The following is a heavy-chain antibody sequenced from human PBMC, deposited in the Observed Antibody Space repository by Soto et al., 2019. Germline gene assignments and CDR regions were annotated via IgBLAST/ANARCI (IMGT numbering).Heavy chain of an antibody. CDR2: ISWRSGDI. CDR1: GFTFDDYA. D-gene: IGHD1-26*01. CDR3: AKAVTVGATLGKDAFDI. V-gene: IGHV3-9*01. Sequence: EAQLVESGGGLAQPGSSLRLSCAASGFTFDDYAMHWVRLAPGKGLEWVSGISWRSGDITYADSVRGRFTISRDNANSTLYLQMNSLRLEDTALYYCAKAVTVGATLGKDAFDIWGPGTMVPVSS. J-gene: IGHJ3*02.